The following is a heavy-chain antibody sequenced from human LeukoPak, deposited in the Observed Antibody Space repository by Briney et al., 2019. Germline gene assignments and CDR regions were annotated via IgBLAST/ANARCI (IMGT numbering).Heavy chain of an antibody. CDR1: GYSFTSYW. Sequence: GGALKISFRGAGYSFTSYWIGWVRPMPGKGLEWMGIIYPGDSDTRYSPSFQGQVTISADKSISTAYLQWSSLKASDTAMYYCARGSGSYLDYWGQGTLVTVSS. CDR2: IYPGDSDT. J-gene: IGHJ4*02. D-gene: IGHD1-26*01. CDR3: ARGSGSYLDY. V-gene: IGHV5-51*01.